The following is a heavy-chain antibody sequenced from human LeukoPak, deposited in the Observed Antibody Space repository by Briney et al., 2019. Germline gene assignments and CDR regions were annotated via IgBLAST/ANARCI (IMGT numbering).Heavy chain of an antibody. V-gene: IGHV3-21*01. CDR2: IGPTGTDR. CDR3: ARDRLEWFHNSFDY. CDR1: GFTFSSYD. J-gene: IGHJ4*02. D-gene: IGHD3-3*01. Sequence: GGSLRLSCAASGFTFSSYDMNWVRQAPGKGLEWVSSIGPTGTDRYYADSVRGRFTISRDNAKNSLYLQMNSLRAEDTAVYYCARDRLEWFHNSFDYWGQGTLVTVSS.